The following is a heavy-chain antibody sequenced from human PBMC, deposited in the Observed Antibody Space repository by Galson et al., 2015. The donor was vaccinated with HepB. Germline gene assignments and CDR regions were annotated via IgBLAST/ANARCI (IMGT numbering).Heavy chain of an antibody. CDR1: GFIFADYA. D-gene: IGHD6-13*01. CDR3: SSLMPDDVVAAATFDY. J-gene: IGHJ4*01. Sequence: SLRLSCAASGFIFADYAMTWVRQAPGKGLEWVSFIRSKVYGGTTEYAASVKGRFTMSRDDSKSIAYPQMNSLKTEDTAVYYCSSLMPDDVVAAATFDYWGHGILVTVSS. V-gene: IGHV3-49*04. CDR2: IRSKVYGGTT.